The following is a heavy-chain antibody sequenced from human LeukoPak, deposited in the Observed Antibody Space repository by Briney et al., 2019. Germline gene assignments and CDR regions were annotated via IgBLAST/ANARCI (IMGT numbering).Heavy chain of an antibody. J-gene: IGHJ5*02. CDR2: LYSDGTT. V-gene: IGHV3-53*01. D-gene: IGHD3-22*01. Sequence: PGGSLRLSCAASGSTVSTNYMIWVRQAPGKGLEWVSVLYSDGTTYYADFVQGRFIISKDNSRNTLSLQKHSRNAEETAVYYCARRDNNGSYLSWGQGTLVTVSS. CDR1: GSTVSTNY. CDR3: ARRDNNGSYLS.